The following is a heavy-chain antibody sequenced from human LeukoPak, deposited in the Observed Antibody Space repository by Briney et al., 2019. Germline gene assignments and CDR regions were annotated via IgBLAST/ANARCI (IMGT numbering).Heavy chain of an antibody. CDR3: AKATKATIFGPHLDY. CDR1: EFSVGSNY. D-gene: IGHD3-3*01. J-gene: IGHJ4*02. Sequence: GGSLRLSCAASEFSVGSNYMTWVRQAPGKGLEWVSLIYSGGSTYYADSVKGRFTISRDNAKNSLYLQMNSLRAEDMALYYCAKATKATIFGPHLDYWGQGTLVTVSS. V-gene: IGHV3-53*05. CDR2: IYSGGST.